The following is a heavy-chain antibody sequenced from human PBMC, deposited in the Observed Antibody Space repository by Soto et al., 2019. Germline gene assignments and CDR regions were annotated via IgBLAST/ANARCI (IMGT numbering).Heavy chain of an antibody. CDR1: GFTFSSYS. D-gene: IGHD2-15*01. CDR3: AREDFSGESY. Sequence: GGSLRLSCAASGFTFSSYSMNWVRQAPGKGLEWVSSISSCSSYIYYADSVKGRFTISRDNAKNSLYLQMNSLRAEDTAVYYCAREDFSGESYWGQGTLVTVSS. CDR2: ISSCSSYI. J-gene: IGHJ4*02. V-gene: IGHV3-21*01.